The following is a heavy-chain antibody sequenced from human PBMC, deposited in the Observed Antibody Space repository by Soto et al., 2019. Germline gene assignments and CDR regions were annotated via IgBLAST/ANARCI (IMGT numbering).Heavy chain of an antibody. CDR3: ARGKGSSGYYAAFDI. CDR1: GYTFTSYA. Sequence: ASVKVSCKASGYTFTSYAMHWVRQAPGQRLEWMGWINAGNGNTKYSQKFQGRVTITRDTSASTAYMELSSLRSEDTAVYYCARGKGSSGYYAAFDIWGQGTMVTVSS. D-gene: IGHD3-22*01. J-gene: IGHJ3*02. CDR2: INAGNGNT. V-gene: IGHV1-3*01.